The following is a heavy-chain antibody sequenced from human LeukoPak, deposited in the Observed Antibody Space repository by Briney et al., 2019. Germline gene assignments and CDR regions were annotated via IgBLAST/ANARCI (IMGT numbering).Heavy chain of an antibody. Sequence: SETLSLACTVSGGSISSYYWSWIRQPLGKGLEWIGYIYYSGSTNYNPSLKSRVTISVDTSKNQFSLKLSSVTAADTAVYYCASRTYYYDSSGDHAFDIWGQGTMVTVSS. CDR3: ASRTYYYDSSGDHAFDI. J-gene: IGHJ3*02. CDR1: GGSISSYY. D-gene: IGHD3-22*01. CDR2: IYYSGST. V-gene: IGHV4-59*01.